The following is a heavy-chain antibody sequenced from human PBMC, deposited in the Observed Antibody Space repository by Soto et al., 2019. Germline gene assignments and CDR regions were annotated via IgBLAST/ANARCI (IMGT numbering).Heavy chain of an antibody. D-gene: IGHD1-1*01. CDR1: GFTFSSYA. J-gene: IGHJ4*02. V-gene: IGHV3-30-3*01. Sequence: GGSLRLSCAASGFTFSSYAMHWVRQAPGKGLEWVAVISYDGSNKYYADSVKGRFTISRDNSKNTLYLQMNSLRAEDTAVYYCARWGPNWPYYDDFDYWGQGTLVTVSS. CDR2: ISYDGSNK. CDR3: ARWGPNWPYYDDFDY.